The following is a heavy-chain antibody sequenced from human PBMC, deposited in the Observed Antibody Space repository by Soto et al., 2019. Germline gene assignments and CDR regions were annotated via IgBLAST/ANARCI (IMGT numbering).Heavy chain of an antibody. D-gene: IGHD3-3*01. Sequence: TSETLSLTCAVYGGSFSGYYWSWIRQPPGKGLEWIGEINHSGSTNYNPSLKSRVTISVDTSKNQFSLKLSSVTAADTAVYYCARGHITIFGVVSCMDVWGKGTTVTVSS. J-gene: IGHJ6*03. CDR3: ARGHITIFGVVSCMDV. CDR1: GGSFSGYY. CDR2: INHSGST. V-gene: IGHV4-34*01.